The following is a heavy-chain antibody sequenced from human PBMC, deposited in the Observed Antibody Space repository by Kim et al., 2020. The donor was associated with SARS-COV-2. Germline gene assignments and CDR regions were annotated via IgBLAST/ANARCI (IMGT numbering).Heavy chain of an antibody. V-gene: IGHV3-48*03. CDR1: GFTFSSYW. CDR2: ISSSGSTI. CDR3: ARADFDWLLISYGMDV. Sequence: GGSLRLSCAASGFTFSSYWMTWVRQAPGKGLEWVSYISSSGSTIYYADSVKGRFTISRDNAKNSLYLQMNSLRAEDPAGYYCARADFDWLLISYGMDVWG. J-gene: IGHJ6*01. D-gene: IGHD3-9*01.